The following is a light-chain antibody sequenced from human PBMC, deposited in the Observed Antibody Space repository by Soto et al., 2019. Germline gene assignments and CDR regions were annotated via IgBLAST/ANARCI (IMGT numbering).Light chain of an antibody. CDR3: QQYNKWPLT. CDR1: QSVDNN. V-gene: IGKV3-15*01. Sequence: EIVMTQSPCTLSVPPLERVTLSCRASQSVDNNKLAWYQQKPGQAPRLLIYGASTRATGIPVRFSGSGSGTEFTLTISSLQSEDFAVYFCQQYNKWPLTFGGGTKVDIK. J-gene: IGKJ4*01. CDR2: GAS.